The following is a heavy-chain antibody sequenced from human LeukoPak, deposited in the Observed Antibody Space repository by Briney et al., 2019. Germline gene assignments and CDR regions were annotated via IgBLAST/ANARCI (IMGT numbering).Heavy chain of an antibody. CDR2: ISGTGTLT. V-gene: IGHV3-23*01. J-gene: IGHJ2*01. D-gene: IGHD2-15*01. Sequence: GGSLRLSCAASGFTFSSYAMSWVRQAPGKGLEWVSAISGTGTLTYYADSVKGRFTISRDNSKNTLYLQVNSLRAEDTAVYSCAKHRVVGQWYFDLWGRGTLVTVSS. CDR1: GFTFSSYA. CDR3: AKHRVVGQWYFDL.